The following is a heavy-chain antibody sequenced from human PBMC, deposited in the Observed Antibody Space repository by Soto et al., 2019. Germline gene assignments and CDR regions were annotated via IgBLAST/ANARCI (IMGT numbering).Heavy chain of an antibody. D-gene: IGHD2-15*01. J-gene: IGHJ4*02. V-gene: IGHV3-23*01. CDR2: ISGSGGST. Sequence: PGGSLRLCCAASGFTFNSYAMSWVRQAPGKGLEWVSAISGSGGSTYYADSVKGRFTISRDNSKNTLYLQMNSLRAEDTAVYYYAPCYTGFYFRAQGTLVPVSS. CDR3: APCYTGFYF. CDR1: GFTFNSYA.